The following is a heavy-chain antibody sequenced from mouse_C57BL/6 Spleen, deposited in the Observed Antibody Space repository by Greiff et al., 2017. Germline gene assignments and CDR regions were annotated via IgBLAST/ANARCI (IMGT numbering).Heavy chain of an antibody. V-gene: IGHV1-69*01. CDR3: ARSLYDGYPNWYFDV. Sequence: QVQLQQPGAELVMPGASVKLSCKASGYTFTSYWMHWVKQRPGQGLEWIGEIDPSDSYTNYNQKFKGKSTLTVDKSSSPAYMQLSSLTSEDSAVYYCARSLYDGYPNWYFDVWGTGTTVTVSS. CDR1: GYTFTSYW. CDR2: IDPSDSYT. J-gene: IGHJ1*03. D-gene: IGHD2-3*01.